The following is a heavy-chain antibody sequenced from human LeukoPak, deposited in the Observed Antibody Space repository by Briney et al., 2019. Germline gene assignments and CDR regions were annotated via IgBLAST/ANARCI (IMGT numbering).Heavy chain of an antibody. J-gene: IGHJ5*02. Sequence: ASVKVSCKASGGTFSSYAISWVRQAPGEGLEWMGGIIPIFGRAKYAQKFQGRVTITADESTSTAYMELSSLRSEDTAVYYCARVYNWNDYWFDPWGQGTLVTVSS. D-gene: IGHD1-20*01. CDR1: GGTFSSYA. V-gene: IGHV1-69*13. CDR2: IIPIFGRA. CDR3: ARVYNWNDYWFDP.